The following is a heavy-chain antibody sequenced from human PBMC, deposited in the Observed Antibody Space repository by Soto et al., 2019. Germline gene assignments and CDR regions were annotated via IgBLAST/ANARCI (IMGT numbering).Heavy chain of an antibody. Sequence: SETLSLTCTVSGGSISTSSYYWGWIRQPPGKGLEWLGSIYYSGTTYYNPSLKSRVTISVDRSKNQFSLNLSSVTAADTALFYCARQGGYCSSTSCYRSWFDLWGQGTPVTSPQ. J-gene: IGHJ5*02. D-gene: IGHD2-2*01. CDR1: GGSISTSSYY. V-gene: IGHV4-39*01. CDR3: ARQGGYCSSTSCYRSWFDL. CDR2: IYYSGTT.